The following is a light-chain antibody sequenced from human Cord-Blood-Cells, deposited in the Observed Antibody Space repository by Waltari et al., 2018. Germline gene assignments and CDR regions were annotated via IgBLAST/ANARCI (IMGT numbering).Light chain of an antibody. CDR1: QRISSC. CDR2: AAS. Sequence: DIQITQSPSSLSATVGDRVTITCRAIQRISSCLNWYQQKPRKAPNLLIYAASSLQSGVPSRFSGSGSGTDFTLTISSLQPEDVATYYCQQSYSTPLPTFGQGTKVEIK. J-gene: IGKJ1*01. CDR3: QQSYSTPLPT. V-gene: IGKV1-39*01.